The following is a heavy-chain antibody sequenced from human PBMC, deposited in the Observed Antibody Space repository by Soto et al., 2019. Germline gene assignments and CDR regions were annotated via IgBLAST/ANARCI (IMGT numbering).Heavy chain of an antibody. CDR1: GGSVSSGSYY. V-gene: IGHV4-61*01. Sequence: QVQLQESGPGLVKPSETLSLTCTVSGGSVSSGSYYWSWIRQPPGKGLEWIGYIYYTGSTDYNPSLTSRVTISVDTSKNQFSLKLSSVTAADTAVYYCARDWSGTGIWGQGTMVTVSS. D-gene: IGHD1-1*01. CDR3: ARDWSGTGI. CDR2: IYYTGST. J-gene: IGHJ3*02.